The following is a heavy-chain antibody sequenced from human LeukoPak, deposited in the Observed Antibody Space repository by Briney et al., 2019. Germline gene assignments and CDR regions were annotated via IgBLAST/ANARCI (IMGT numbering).Heavy chain of an antibody. CDR3: ARYCSIGSCFDY. CDR2: IRGSGGST. D-gene: IGHD2-15*01. CDR1: GFTFSSYA. V-gene: IGHV3-23*01. Sequence: GGSLRLSCAASGFTFSSYAMSWVRQAPGKGLEWVSAIRGSGGSTLYADSVKGRFTISRDNSKNTLYLQMNSLRADDTAVYYCARYCSIGSCFDYWGQGALVTVSS. J-gene: IGHJ4*02.